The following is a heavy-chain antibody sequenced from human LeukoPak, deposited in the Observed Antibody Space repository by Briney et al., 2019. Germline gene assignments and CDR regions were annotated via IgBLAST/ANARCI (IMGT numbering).Heavy chain of an antibody. CDR1: GYTFTSYY. Sequence: GASVQVSCKASGYTFTSYYIHWLRKAPGQGFEWMGWSDPKSGATKYEHFQGRVTMTRDTSISTAYMELNRLTSEDTAVYYCARGSGSYLGVRYYFDYWGQGTLVTVSS. D-gene: IGHD3-10*01. J-gene: IGHJ4*02. CDR2: SDPKSGAT. V-gene: IGHV1-2*02. CDR3: ARGSGSYLGVRYYFDY.